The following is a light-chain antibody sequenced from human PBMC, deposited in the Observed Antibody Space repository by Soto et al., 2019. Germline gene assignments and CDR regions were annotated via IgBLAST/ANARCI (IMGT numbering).Light chain of an antibody. J-gene: IGKJ1*01. CDR3: QQYSAYWT. V-gene: IGKV1-5*01. Sequence: IQMPQSPSTLSASVVYRLTITCLDSRSINRWLAWYQQNPGKAPTRIIPDASNLENGVPPRFSGSGSRTEFTLTIGSLQSDDFATYYCQQYSAYWTFGQGTKV. CDR2: DAS. CDR1: RSINRW.